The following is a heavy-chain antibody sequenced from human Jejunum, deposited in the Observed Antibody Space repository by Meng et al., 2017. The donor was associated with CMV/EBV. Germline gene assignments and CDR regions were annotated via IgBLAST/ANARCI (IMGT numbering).Heavy chain of an antibody. CDR3: AKGPSGGNSLGY. CDR1: GFTFSSYD. V-gene: IGHV3-30*02. Sequence: SGFTFSSYDMHWVRQAPGKGLEWVALIRFDGRRSNNADSVRGRFSISRDNSKNTLYLQMNNLRDEDTGVYYCAKGPSGGNSLGYWGQGTLVTVSS. CDR2: IRFDGRRS. J-gene: IGHJ4*02. D-gene: IGHD2-15*01.